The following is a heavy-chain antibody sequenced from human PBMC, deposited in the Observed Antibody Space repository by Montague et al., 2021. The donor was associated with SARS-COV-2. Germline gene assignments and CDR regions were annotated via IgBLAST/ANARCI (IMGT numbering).Heavy chain of an antibody. D-gene: IGHD2-8*01. CDR1: GGSINNSY. CDR2: IYYSGST. V-gene: IGHV4-59*12. J-gene: IGHJ5*02. Sequence: SETLSLTCTVSGGSINNSYWCWIWQPPRQGLGRIGIIYYSGSTNSNSTLEPRVIITVDPAKNQFPLYMSLVTAADTAVYYCACEDKWYWFDPWGQGTLVTVSS. CDR3: ACEDKWYWFDP.